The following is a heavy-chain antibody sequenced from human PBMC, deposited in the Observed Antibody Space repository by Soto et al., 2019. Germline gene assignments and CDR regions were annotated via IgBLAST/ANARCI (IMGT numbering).Heavy chain of an antibody. CDR2: INHSGST. CDR1: GGSFSGYY. CDR3: ARDVVLVPAAQSRYYYYGMDV. V-gene: IGHV4-34*01. D-gene: IGHD2-2*01. J-gene: IGHJ6*02. Sequence: SETLSLTCAVYGGSFSGYYWSWIRQPPGKGLEWIGEINHSGSTNYNPSLKSRVTISVDTSKNQFSLKLSSVTAADTAVYYCARDVVLVPAAQSRYYYYGMDVWGQGTTVTVSS.